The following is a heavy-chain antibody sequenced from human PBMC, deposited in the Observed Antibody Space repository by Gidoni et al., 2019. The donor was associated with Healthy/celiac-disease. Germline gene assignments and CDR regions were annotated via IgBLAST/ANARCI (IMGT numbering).Heavy chain of an antibody. D-gene: IGHD5-18*01. CDR3: AREGRGYSYGFDY. CDR2: IYTSGST. CDR1: GGSISSYY. Sequence: QVQLQESGPGPVTPSATLSLTCPVSGGSISSYYWSWIRPPAGKGLEWIGRIYTSGSTNYNPSLKSRVTMSVDTSKNQFSLKLSSVTAADTAVYYCAREGRGYSYGFDYWGQGTLVTVSS. J-gene: IGHJ4*02. V-gene: IGHV4-4*07.